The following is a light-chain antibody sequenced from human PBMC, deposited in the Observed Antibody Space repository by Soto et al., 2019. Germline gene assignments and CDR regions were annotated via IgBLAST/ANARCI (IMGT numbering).Light chain of an antibody. CDR3: LQYNNWHA. CDR2: GAS. J-gene: IGKJ2*01. CDR1: QSVNNN. Sequence: IVLTQSPGTLSLSPGERATLSCRASQSVNNNLAWYQQKPGQAPRLLIYGASTRATGIPARFSGSGFGTEFTLTISSLQSEDFGVYSCLQYNNWHAFGQGTKLEIK. V-gene: IGKV3-15*01.